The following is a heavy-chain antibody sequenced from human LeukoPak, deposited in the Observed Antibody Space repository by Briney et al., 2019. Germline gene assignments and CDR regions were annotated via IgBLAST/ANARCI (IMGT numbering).Heavy chain of an antibody. J-gene: IGHJ4*02. CDR2: IIGSGGTT. CDR1: GFTFSSYA. Sequence: GGSLRLSCAASGFTFSSYAMSWVRQAPGKGLELVSAIIGSGGTTYYADSVKGRFTISRDNSKNTLYLQMNSLRAEDTAVYYCARTPWIQLWSFFDYWGQGTLVTVSS. V-gene: IGHV3-23*01. D-gene: IGHD5-18*01. CDR3: ARTPWIQLWSFFDY.